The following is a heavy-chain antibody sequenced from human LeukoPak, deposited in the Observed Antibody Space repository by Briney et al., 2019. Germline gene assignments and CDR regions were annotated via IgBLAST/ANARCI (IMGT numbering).Heavy chain of an antibody. V-gene: IGHV3-23*01. D-gene: IGHD3-3*01. Sequence: PGGSLRLSCAASGFTFSSYSMNWVRQAPGKGLEWVSAISGSGGSTYYADSVKGRFTISRDNSKNTLYLQMNSLRAEDTAVYYCAKDKDDFWSGYGYWGQGTLVTVSS. J-gene: IGHJ4*02. CDR2: ISGSGGST. CDR3: AKDKDDFWSGYGY. CDR1: GFTFSSYS.